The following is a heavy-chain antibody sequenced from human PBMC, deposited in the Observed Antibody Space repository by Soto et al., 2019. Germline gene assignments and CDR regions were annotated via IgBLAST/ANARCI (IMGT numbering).Heavy chain of an antibody. Sequence: SETLSLTCTVSGGSITRFYWSWIRQTPGKGLEWIGHISYTGSTNYNPSLKSRVTIAVDTSKNQFSLNLTSVTAADTAVYYCAREGNGWYYSDYWGQGALVTVYS. D-gene: IGHD6-19*01. V-gene: IGHV4-59*01. J-gene: IGHJ4*02. CDR1: GGSITRFY. CDR3: AREGNGWYYSDY. CDR2: ISYTGST.